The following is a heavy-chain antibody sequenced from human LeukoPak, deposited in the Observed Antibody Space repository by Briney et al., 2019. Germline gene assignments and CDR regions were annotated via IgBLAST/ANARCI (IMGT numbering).Heavy chain of an antibody. CDR1: GFTFSSYG. Sequence: GGSLRLSCAASGFTFSSYGMHWVRQAPGKGLEWVAVIWYDGSNKYYADSVKGRFTLSRDNSKNTLYLQMNSLRAEDTAVYYCARANYYDSSGYFGDASDIWGQGTMVTVSS. CDR2: IWYDGSNK. D-gene: IGHD3-22*01. CDR3: ARANYYDSSGYFGDASDI. V-gene: IGHV3-33*08. J-gene: IGHJ3*02.